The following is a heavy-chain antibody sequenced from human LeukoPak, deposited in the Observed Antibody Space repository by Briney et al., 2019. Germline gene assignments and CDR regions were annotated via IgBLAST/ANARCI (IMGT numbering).Heavy chain of an antibody. CDR3: ATGYSSGWFDY. CDR2: IYYCGST. Sequence: SETLSLTCTVSGGSISSYYWSWIRQPPGKGLEWIGYIYYCGSTNYNPSLKSRVTISVDTSKNQFSLKLSSVTAADTAVYYCATGYSSGWFDYWGQGTLVTVSS. CDR1: GGSISSYY. J-gene: IGHJ4*02. D-gene: IGHD6-19*01. V-gene: IGHV4-59*08.